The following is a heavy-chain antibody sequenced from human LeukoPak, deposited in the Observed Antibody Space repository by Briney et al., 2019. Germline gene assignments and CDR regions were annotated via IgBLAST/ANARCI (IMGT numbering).Heavy chain of an antibody. CDR2: ISGDGGTT. J-gene: IGHJ5*02. CDR1: GFTSDDYV. V-gene: IGHV3-43*02. D-gene: IGHD6-13*01. CDR3: ATDAAPLAAAGSWWLDP. Sequence: PGGSLRLSCAASGFTSDDYVMHWVRQAPGKGLEWVSLISGDGGTTYYADSVKGRFTISRDNSKNSLYLQMHSLRIDDTALYYCATDAAPLAAAGSWWLDPWGQGTLVTVSS.